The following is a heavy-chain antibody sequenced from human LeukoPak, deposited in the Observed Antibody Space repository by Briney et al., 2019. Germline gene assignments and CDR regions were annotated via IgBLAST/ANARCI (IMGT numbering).Heavy chain of an antibody. V-gene: IGHV4-59*01. CDR2: IYYSGST. CDR3: ARGQLYLGTYLFDP. J-gene: IGHJ5*02. Sequence: SETLSLTCTVSGGSISSYYWSWIRQPPGKGLEWIGYIYYSGSTNYNPSLKSRVTISVDTSKNQFSLKLSSVTAADTAVYYCARGQLYLGTYLFDPWGQGTLVTVSS. D-gene: IGHD7-27*01. CDR1: GGSISSYY.